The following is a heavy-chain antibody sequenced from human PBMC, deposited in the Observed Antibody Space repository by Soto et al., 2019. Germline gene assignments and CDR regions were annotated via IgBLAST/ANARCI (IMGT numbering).Heavy chain of an antibody. V-gene: IGHV1-3*01. CDR3: ARPYSSRGFDP. Sequence: QVQLVQSGAEVKKPGASVKVSCKASGYTFTSYAMHWVRQAPGQRLEWMGWINAGNGNTKYSQKFQGRVTITRDTSESTAYMELSSLRSEDTAVYYCARPYSSRGFDPWGQGTLVTVSS. J-gene: IGHJ5*02. CDR2: INAGNGNT. CDR1: GYTFTSYA. D-gene: IGHD6-13*01.